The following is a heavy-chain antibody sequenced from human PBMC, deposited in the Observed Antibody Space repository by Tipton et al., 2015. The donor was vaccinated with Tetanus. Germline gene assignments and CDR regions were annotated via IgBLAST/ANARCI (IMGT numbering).Heavy chain of an antibody. CDR2: ISHSGST. V-gene: IGHV4-4*02. D-gene: IGHD6-6*01. Sequence: PGLVKPSGTLSLTCAVSGGSSSNSNWWSWVRQPPGKGLEGIGQISHSGSTNYNPSLKTRITLSVDTSKNQFSLKLTSVTAGDTAVYFCVKFEYRTSFASWGQGALVTVSS. CDR3: VKFEYRTSFAS. J-gene: IGHJ4*02. CDR1: GGSSSNSNW.